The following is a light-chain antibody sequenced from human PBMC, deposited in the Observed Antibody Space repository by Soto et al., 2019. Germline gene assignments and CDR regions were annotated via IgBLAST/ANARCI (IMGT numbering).Light chain of an antibody. J-gene: IGKJ1*01. CDR2: LGS. V-gene: IGKV2-28*01. CDR3: MQALQPSWT. CDR1: QSLLHSNGYNY. Sequence: DIVMTQSPLSLPVTPGEPASISCRSSQSLLHSNGYNYLDWYLQKPGQSPQLLIYLGSNRASGVPDRFSGSGSGTDLTLKISRLEAEDVGFYYCMQALQPSWTFGIGTKVQIK.